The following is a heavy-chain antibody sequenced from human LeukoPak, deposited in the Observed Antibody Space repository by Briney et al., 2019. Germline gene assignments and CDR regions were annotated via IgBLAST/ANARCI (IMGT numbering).Heavy chain of an antibody. CDR3: ARMRVGGKWFDH. D-gene: IGHD2-15*01. Sequence: GGSLRLSCAASGFTFRDYYMSWIRQAPGKGREGVSYISSSGSTLYYADAVKGRFTISMDHVKNTPYMQINSLKSRNPAVCFCARMRVGGKWFDHWGQGTLVTVSS. CDR1: GFTFRDYY. V-gene: IGHV3-11*01. CDR2: ISSSGSTL. J-gene: IGHJ5*02.